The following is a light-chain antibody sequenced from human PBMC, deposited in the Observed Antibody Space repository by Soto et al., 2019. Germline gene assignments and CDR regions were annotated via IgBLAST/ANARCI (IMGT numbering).Light chain of an antibody. CDR1: RSDVGGNKY. V-gene: IGLV2-14*01. Sequence: QSALTQPASVSGSPGQSITISCTGSRSDVGGNKYVSWYQQYPGKAPKLMICDVSNRPSGVSNRFSGSKSGNTAYLTISGLQDEDEADYYCSAFTGTTYVFGTGTKVTVL. J-gene: IGLJ1*01. CDR2: DVS. CDR3: SAFTGTTYV.